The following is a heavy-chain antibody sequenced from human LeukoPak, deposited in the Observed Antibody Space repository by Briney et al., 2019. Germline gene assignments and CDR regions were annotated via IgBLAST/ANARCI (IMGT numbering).Heavy chain of an antibody. Sequence: PGGSLRLSCAASGFPFTNHWMHWVRQAPGKGLVWVSHINNDGSTATYADSVKGPSTIPRANAKNTVFLQMNSLRAEDTAVYFCTRDRSLSFVYWGQGTLVIVSS. CDR2: INNDGSTA. CDR1: GFPFTNHW. J-gene: IGHJ4*02. CDR3: TRDRSLSFVY. V-gene: IGHV3-74*01.